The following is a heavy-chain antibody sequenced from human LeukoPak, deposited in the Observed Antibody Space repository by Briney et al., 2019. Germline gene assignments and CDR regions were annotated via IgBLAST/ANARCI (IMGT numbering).Heavy chain of an antibody. V-gene: IGHV1-2*02. CDR2: INPNSGGT. Sequence: GASVKVSCKASGYTFTGYYMHWVRQAPGQGLEWMGWINPNSGGTNYAPTFQGRVTMTRDTSISTAYMELSRLRSDDTAVYYCARPGVLWFGGDWYFDLWGRGTLVTVSS. CDR1: GYTFTGYY. CDR3: ARPGVLWFGGDWYFDL. J-gene: IGHJ2*01. D-gene: IGHD3-10*01.